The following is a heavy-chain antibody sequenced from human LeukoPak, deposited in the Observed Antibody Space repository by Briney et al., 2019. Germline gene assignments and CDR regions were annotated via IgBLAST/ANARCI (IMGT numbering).Heavy chain of an antibody. CDR3: ARHGGLSNHPWVYNWFDP. J-gene: IGHJ5*02. D-gene: IGHD4-11*01. CDR2: IYTSGST. Sequence: SETLSLTCTVSGGSISSYYWSWIRQPPGKGLEWIGYIYTSGSTNYNPSLKSRVTISVDTSKNQFSLKLSSVTVADTAVYYCARHGGLSNHPWVYNWFDPWGQGTLVTVSS. V-gene: IGHV4-4*09. CDR1: GGSISSYY.